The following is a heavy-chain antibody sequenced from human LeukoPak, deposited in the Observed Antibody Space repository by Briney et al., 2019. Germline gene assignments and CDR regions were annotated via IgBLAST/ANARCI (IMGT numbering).Heavy chain of an antibody. Sequence: VASVKVSCKASGYTFTSYGISWVRQAPGQGLEWMGRIIPVLDSAKYAPKIQDRVTITADKSTSTAYMELNSLRSEDTAVYFCARDSGRPPTSFDYWGQGTLVTVSS. CDR1: GYTFTSYG. V-gene: IGHV1-69*04. D-gene: IGHD1-1*01. CDR2: IIPVLDSA. J-gene: IGHJ4*02. CDR3: ARDSGRPPTSFDY.